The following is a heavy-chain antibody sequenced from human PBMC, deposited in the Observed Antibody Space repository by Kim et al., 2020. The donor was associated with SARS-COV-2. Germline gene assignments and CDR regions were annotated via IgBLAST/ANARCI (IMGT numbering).Heavy chain of an antibody. V-gene: IGHV3-23*01. CDR1: GFIFSNYG. CDR2: ITGSGSHT. D-gene: IGHD4-4*01. Sequence: GGSLRLSCAASGFIFSNYGMNWVRQAPGKGLEWVSAITGSGSHTWYEDSVKGRFTISRDNSKNTMYLQMTSLRAEDTALYYCAKEQGNSRPCDYWGQGIL. J-gene: IGHJ4*02. CDR3: AKEQGNSRPCDY.